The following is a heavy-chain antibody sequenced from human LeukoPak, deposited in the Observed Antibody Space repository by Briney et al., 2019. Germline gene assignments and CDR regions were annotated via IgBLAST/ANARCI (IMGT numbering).Heavy chain of an antibody. V-gene: IGHV3-53*01. CDR2: IYSGGTT. D-gene: IGHD4-17*01. J-gene: IGHJ1*01. CDR1: GFTFSSYA. Sequence: GGSLRLSCAASGFTFSSYAMSWVRQAPGKGLEWVSVIYSGGTTYYADSVKGRFTISRDHSNNTLYLQMSSLRVEDTAVYYCARVAYGDHQYFHHWGQGTLVTVPS. CDR3: ARVAYGDHQYFHH.